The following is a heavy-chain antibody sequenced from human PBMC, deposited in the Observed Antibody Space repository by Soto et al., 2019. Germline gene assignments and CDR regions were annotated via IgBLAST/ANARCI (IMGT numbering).Heavy chain of an antibody. D-gene: IGHD3-9*01. CDR3: ARDPRSKLVMLGYFDC. J-gene: IGHJ4*02. V-gene: IGHV3-48*02. Sequence: PGGSLRLSCAASGFSFSDYSMNWVRQAPGKGLEWVSYISGSSPTIYYADSVKGRFTISRDNAKNSLYLQMNSLTDEDTAVYCCARDPRSKLVMLGYFDCWGQGTLVTVSS. CDR1: GFSFSDYS. CDR2: ISGSSPTI.